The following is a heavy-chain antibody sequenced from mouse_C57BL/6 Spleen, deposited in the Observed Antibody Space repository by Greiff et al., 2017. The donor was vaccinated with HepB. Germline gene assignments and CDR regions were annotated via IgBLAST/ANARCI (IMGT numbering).Heavy chain of an antibody. J-gene: IGHJ2*01. CDR3: AIVGVYYDYEGYYFDY. CDR2: FHPYNDDT. D-gene: IGHD2-4*01. Sequence: QVQLKESGAELVKPGASVKMSCKASGYTFTTYPIEWMKQNHGKSLEWIGNFHPYNDDTKYNEKFKGKATLTVEKSSSTVYLELSRLTSDDSAVYYWAIVGVYYDYEGYYFDYWGQGTTLTVSS. V-gene: IGHV1-47*01. CDR1: GYTFTTYP.